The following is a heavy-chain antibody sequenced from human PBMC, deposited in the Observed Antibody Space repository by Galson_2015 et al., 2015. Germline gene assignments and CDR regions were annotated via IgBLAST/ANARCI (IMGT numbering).Heavy chain of an antibody. CDR2: ISYDGSGK. CDR3: AGQYYDVLAAYSNGLDV. V-gene: IGHV3-33*01. J-gene: IGHJ6*02. CDR1: RFTFNNYG. D-gene: IGHD3-9*01. Sequence: SLRLSCAASRFTFNNYGFHWVRQAPGRGLEWVAFISYDGSGKSYGDSVRGRFTISRDNSKNTLFLQMNSLRAEDTAVYFCAGQYYDVLAAYSNGLDVWGQGTTVTVSS.